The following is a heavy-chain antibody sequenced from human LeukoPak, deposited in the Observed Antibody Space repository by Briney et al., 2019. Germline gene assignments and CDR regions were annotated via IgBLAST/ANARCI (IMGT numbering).Heavy chain of an antibody. CDR1: GGTFSSYS. CDR3: ARVDRYHYYLDV. CDR2: IMPLFNTA. Sequence: SVKVSCKASGGTFSSYSITWVRQAPGQGLEWMGGIMPLFNTANYAQQFQGRVTITTDESTSTAYMELSSLRFEDTAVYYCARVDRYHYYLDVWGKGTTVTVSS. J-gene: IGHJ6*03. V-gene: IGHV1-69*05.